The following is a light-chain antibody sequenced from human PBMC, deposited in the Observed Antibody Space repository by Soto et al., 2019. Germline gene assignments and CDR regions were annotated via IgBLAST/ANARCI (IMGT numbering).Light chain of an antibody. J-gene: IGKJ4*01. CDR1: QGVGST. CDR2: DAY. V-gene: IGKV3-15*01. CDR3: QHYKTWPLA. Sequence: EIVMTQSPATLSVSPGERVTLSCRASQGVGSTLVWYRQQPGQAPRLLIYDAYIRATGVPARFSGSGSGTEFTLSISSLQSEDFAVYYCQHYKTWPLAFGGGTKVDI.